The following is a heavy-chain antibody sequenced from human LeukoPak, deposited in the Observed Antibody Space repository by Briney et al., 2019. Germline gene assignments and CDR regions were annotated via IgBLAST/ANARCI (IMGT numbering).Heavy chain of an antibody. CDR3: AREVAVAGPFVDY. Sequence: GGSLRLSCAASGFTFSSYWMGWVRQAPGKGLEWVANIKQDGSEKYYVDSVKGRFTISRDNAKNSLYLQMNSLRAEDTAVYYCAREVAVAGPFVDYWGQGTLVTVSS. CDR2: IKQDGSEK. D-gene: IGHD6-19*01. CDR1: GFTFSSYW. J-gene: IGHJ4*02. V-gene: IGHV3-7*01.